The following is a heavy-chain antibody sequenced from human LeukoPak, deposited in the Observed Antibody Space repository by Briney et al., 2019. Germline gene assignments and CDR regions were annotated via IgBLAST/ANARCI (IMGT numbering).Heavy chain of an antibody. J-gene: IGHJ4*02. V-gene: IGHV4-39*01. CDR3: ASPGITTFDY. Sequence: SETLSLTCTVSGGSISGNSFYWGWVRQPPGKGLEWIGNIYYTGITYYNPSLKSRVTISVDTSKNQFSLKLNSVTAADTAVYYCASPGITTFDYWGQGTLVTVSS. D-gene: IGHD3-22*01. CDR1: GGSISGNSFY. CDR2: IYYTGIT.